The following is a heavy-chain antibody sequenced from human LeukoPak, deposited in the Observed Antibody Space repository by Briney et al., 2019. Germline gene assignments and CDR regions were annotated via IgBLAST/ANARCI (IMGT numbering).Heavy chain of an antibody. V-gene: IGHV3-30*18. CDR2: ISYDGSNK. J-gene: IGHJ4*02. CDR1: GFTFSSYG. CDR3: AKDYRVDIVVVPAAGFDY. D-gene: IGHD2-2*01. Sequence: GRSLRLSCAASGFTFSSYGMHWVRQAPGKGLEWVAIISYDGSNKYYADSVKGRFTISRDNSKNTLYLQMNSLRAEDTAVYYCAKDYRVDIVVVPAAGFDYWGQGTLVTVSS.